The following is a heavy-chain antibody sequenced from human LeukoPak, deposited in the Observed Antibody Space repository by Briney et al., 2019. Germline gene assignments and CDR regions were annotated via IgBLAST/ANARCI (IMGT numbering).Heavy chain of an antibody. V-gene: IGHV3-66*04. CDR3: ATPYSSGLYYYGMDV. D-gene: IGHD6-19*01. CDR2: IYSGGST. J-gene: IGHJ6*02. CDR1: GFTVSSNY. Sequence: TGGSLRLSCAASGFTVSSNYMSWVRQAPGKGLEWVSVIYSGGSTYYADSVKGRFTISRDNSKNTLYLQMNSLRAEDTAVYYCATPYSSGLYYYGMDVWGQGTTVTVSS.